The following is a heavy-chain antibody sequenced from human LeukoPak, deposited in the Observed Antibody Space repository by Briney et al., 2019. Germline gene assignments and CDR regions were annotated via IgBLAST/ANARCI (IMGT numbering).Heavy chain of an antibody. CDR3: ARGMVRIQLWLPYYYMDV. V-gene: IGHV3-21*01. J-gene: IGHJ6*03. CDR2: ISSSSSYI. Sequence: GGSLRLSCAASGFTFSSYSMNWVRQAPGKGPEWVSSISSSSSYIYYADSVKGRFTISRDNAKNSLYLQMNSLRAEDTAVYYCARGMVRIQLWLPYYYMDVWGKGTTVTVSS. D-gene: IGHD5-18*01. CDR1: GFTFSSYS.